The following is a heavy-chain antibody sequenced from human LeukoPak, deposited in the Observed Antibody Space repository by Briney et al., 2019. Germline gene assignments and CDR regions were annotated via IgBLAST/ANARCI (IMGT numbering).Heavy chain of an antibody. Sequence: PSETLSLTCAVSGGSISSYYWSWIRQPAGKGLEWIGRIYTSGSTNYNPSLKSRVTMSVDTSKNQFSLKLSSVTAADAAVYYCAKEVYSSSWSRRTGYFQHWGQGTLVTVSS. J-gene: IGHJ1*01. D-gene: IGHD6-13*01. CDR2: IYTSGST. CDR1: GGSISSYY. V-gene: IGHV4-4*07. CDR3: AKEVYSSSWSRRTGYFQH.